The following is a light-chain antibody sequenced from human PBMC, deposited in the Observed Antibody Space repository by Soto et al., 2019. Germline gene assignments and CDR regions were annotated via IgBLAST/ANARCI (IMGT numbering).Light chain of an antibody. CDR3: SSYTSISAPVI. Sequence: QSALTQPASVSGSPGQSITISCTGSSSDVGGYNSVSWYQQHPGKVPKLVIYDVINRPSGISNRFSGSKSGSTASLTISGLQAEDEAHYYCSSYTSISAPVIFGGGTKLTVL. J-gene: IGLJ2*01. CDR1: SSDVGGYNS. CDR2: DVI. V-gene: IGLV2-14*03.